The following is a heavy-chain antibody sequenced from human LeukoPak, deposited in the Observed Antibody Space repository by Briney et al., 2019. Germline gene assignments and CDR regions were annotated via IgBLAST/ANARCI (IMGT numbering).Heavy chain of an antibody. CDR1: GFTFSSYW. D-gene: IGHD3-22*01. Sequence: GGSLRLSCAASGFTFSSYWMSWVRQAPGKGLEWVSSITTSSAYIYYADSVKGRFTISRDNAKNSLYLQMNSLRAEDTAVYYCARVRAYYYDSSGSPNLYYFDYWGQGTLVTVSS. J-gene: IGHJ4*02. CDR2: ITTSSAYI. CDR3: ARVRAYYYDSSGSPNLYYFDY. V-gene: IGHV3-21*01.